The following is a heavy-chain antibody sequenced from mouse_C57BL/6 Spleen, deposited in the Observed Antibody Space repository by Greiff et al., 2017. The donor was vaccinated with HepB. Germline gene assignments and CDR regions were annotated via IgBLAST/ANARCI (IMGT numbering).Heavy chain of an antibody. D-gene: IGHD3-3*01. CDR1: GFTFSSYA. J-gene: IGHJ2*01. Sequence: EVQLVESGGGLVKPGGSLKLSCAASGFTFSSYAMSWVRQTPEKRLEWVATISDGGSYTYYPDNVKGRFTISRDNAKNNLYLQMSHLKSEDTAMYYCARDRGLRSYFDYWGQGTTLTVSS. V-gene: IGHV5-4*01. CDR3: ARDRGLRSYFDY. CDR2: ISDGGSYT.